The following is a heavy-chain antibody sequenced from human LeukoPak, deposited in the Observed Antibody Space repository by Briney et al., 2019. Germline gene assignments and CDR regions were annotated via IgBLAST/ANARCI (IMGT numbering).Heavy chain of an antibody. CDR1: GGSISDYY. J-gene: IGHJ4*02. V-gene: IGHV4-34*01. Sequence: SETLSLTCTVSGGSISDYYWSWIRQPPGKGLEWIGEINHSGSTNYNPSLKSRVTISVDTSKNQFSLKLSSVTAADTAVYYCARLQYSPYYFDYWGQGTLVTVSS. CDR2: INHSGST. D-gene: IGHD4-11*01. CDR3: ARLQYSPYYFDY.